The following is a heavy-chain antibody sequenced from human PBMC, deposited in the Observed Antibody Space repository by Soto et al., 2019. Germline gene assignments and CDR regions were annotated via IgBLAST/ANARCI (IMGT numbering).Heavy chain of an antibody. Sequence: SVKVSCKASGGTFSSYAISWVRQAPGQGLEWMGAIIPIFGTANYAQKFQGRVTITADESTSTAYMELSSLRAEDTAVYYCAKGTENIVLMVYAVLFDYWGQGTLVTVSS. J-gene: IGHJ4*02. CDR2: IIPIFGTA. CDR1: GGTFSSYA. D-gene: IGHD2-8*01. V-gene: IGHV1-69*13. CDR3: AKGTENIVLMVYAVLFDY.